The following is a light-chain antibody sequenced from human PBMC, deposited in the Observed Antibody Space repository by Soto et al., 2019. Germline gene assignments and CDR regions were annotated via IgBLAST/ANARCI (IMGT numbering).Light chain of an antibody. V-gene: IGKV1-5*01. CDR2: DAS. J-gene: IGKJ1*01. Sequence: DIQMTQSPSTLSASVGDRVTINCRASQIISSWLAWYQQKPGKAPRLLIYDASNLETGVPSRFSGSGYGTEFNLTISRLQTDDFAGYYCQQYNSYSGTFGQGTKVDIK. CDR1: QIISSW. CDR3: QQYNSYSGT.